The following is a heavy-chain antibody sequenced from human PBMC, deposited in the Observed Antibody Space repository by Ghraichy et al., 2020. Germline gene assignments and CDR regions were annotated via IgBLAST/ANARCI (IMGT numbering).Heavy chain of an antibody. CDR3: ARDQGYDFWSGRFDP. Sequence: GESLNISCAASGFTFSSFAMSWVRQSPGKGLEWVSAISGSGGSTYYADSVKGRFTISRDNSKNTLYLQMNSLRAEDTAVYYCARDQGYDFWSGRFDPWGQGTLVTVSS. V-gene: IGHV3-23*01. CDR1: GFTFSSFA. D-gene: IGHD3-3*01. CDR2: ISGSGGST. J-gene: IGHJ5*02.